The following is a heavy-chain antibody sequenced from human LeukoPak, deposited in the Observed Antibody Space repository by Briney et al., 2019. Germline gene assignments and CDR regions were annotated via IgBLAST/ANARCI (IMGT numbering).Heavy chain of an antibody. V-gene: IGHV3-13*05. CDR1: GFTFSSSD. D-gene: IGHD6-13*01. Sequence: PGGSLRLSCGASGFTFSSSDMHWVRHATGKGLEWVSTISTAGDPYYPGSVKGRFTISRENAKNSLYLQMNSLRAGDTAVYYCARGSGSSSWYSLDCWGQGTLVTVSS. CDR2: ISTAGDP. CDR3: ARGSGSSSWYSLDC. J-gene: IGHJ4*02.